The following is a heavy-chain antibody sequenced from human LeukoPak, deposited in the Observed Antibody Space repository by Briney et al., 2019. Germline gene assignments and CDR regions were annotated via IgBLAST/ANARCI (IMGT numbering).Heavy chain of an antibody. CDR3: ATDLPHQIRHIDGWLRPPNYYYGMDV. Sequence: ASVKVSCKVSGYTLTELSMHWVRQAPGKGLEWMGGFDPEDGETIYAQKFQGGVTMTEDTSTDTAYMELSSLRSEDTAVYYCATDLPHQIRHIDGWLRPPNYYYGMDVWGQGTTVTVSS. J-gene: IGHJ6*02. CDR1: GYTLTELS. V-gene: IGHV1-24*01. D-gene: IGHD5-12*01. CDR2: FDPEDGET.